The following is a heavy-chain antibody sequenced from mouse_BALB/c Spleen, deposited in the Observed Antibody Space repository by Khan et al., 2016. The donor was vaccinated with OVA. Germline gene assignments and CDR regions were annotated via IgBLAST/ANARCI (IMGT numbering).Heavy chain of an antibody. CDR2: ISSGGTYT. D-gene: IGHD2-3*01. CDR3: ARRAGYYEGSSMDV. V-gene: IGHV5-6*02. CDR1: GFTFSSYG. Sequence: EVELVESGGDLVKPGGSLKLSCAASGFTFSSYGMSWVRQTPDKRLEWVAAISSGGTYTYSPDSLKARFTISRDNAKNTLSLQMSSLKSEDTAIYYCARRAGYYEGSSMDVWGAGTSVTVSS. J-gene: IGHJ1*01.